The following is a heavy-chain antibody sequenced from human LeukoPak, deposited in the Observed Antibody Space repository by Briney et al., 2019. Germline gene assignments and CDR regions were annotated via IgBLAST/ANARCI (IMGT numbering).Heavy chain of an antibody. CDR3: AREHDYVWGTSSGGNAFDI. CDR1: GGSISSGGYY. Sequence: SETLSLTCTVSGGSISSGGYYWSWIRQHPGKGLEWIGYISYSGSTYYNPSLKSRVTISVDTSKNQFSLKLSSVTAADTAVYYCAREHDYVWGTSSGGNAFDIWGQGTMVIVSS. CDR2: ISYSGST. D-gene: IGHD3-16*01. V-gene: IGHV4-31*03. J-gene: IGHJ3*02.